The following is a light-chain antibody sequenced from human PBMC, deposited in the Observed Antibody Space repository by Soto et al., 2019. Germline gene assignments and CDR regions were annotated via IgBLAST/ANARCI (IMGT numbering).Light chain of an antibody. CDR1: QSFSDR. V-gene: IGKV3-15*01. CDR2: AAS. Sequence: EIVMTQSPDTLSVSPGERATLSCRASQSFSDRVVWYQQKSGQAPSLLIYAASTRAAGVPARFSGSGSGTEFTLTISSLQSEDFAVYFCQQYADWPKTFGQGTRLEIK. CDR3: QQYADWPKT. J-gene: IGKJ5*01.